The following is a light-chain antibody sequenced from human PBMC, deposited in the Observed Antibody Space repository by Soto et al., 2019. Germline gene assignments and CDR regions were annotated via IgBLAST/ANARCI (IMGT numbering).Light chain of an antibody. CDR2: GAS. Sequence: EIVMTQSPATLSVSPGEGATLSCRASQSVSSNLAWYQQKPGQAPRLLIFGASTRATGIPARFSGSGSGAEFSLTISALQSEDVAIYYCQQYSNWPLTFGGGTKVDIK. V-gene: IGKV3-15*01. J-gene: IGKJ4*01. CDR1: QSVSSN. CDR3: QQYSNWPLT.